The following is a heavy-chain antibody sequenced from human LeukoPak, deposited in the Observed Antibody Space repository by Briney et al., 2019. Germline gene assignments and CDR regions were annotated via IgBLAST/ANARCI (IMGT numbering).Heavy chain of an antibody. J-gene: IGHJ4*02. CDR3: ARVPAGASIAARTFDY. CDR2: ITNDGGTT. D-gene: IGHD6-6*01. CDR1: GFTFSNYS. V-gene: IGHV3-64*01. Sequence: GGSLRLSCVASGFTFSNYSMNWVRQAPGKGLEYVSAITNDGGTTFYANSVKGRFTISRDNSKNTLFLQMGSLRSEDTAVYYCARVPAGASIAARTFDYWGQGTLVTVSS.